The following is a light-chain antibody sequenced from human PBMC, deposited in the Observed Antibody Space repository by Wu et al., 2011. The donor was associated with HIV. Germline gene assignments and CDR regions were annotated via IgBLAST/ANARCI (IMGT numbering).Light chain of an antibody. V-gene: IGKV3-11*01. J-gene: IGKJ1*01. CDR2: DAT. Sequence: EIVLTQSPDTLSLSPGERATLSCRASQNINNYLAWYRQKPGQAPRLLIYDATNRATGVPARFSGSGSGTDFTLTISSLEPEDFAVYYCQQRANWPRTFGQGTKVEIK. CDR1: QNINNY. CDR3: QQRANWPRT.